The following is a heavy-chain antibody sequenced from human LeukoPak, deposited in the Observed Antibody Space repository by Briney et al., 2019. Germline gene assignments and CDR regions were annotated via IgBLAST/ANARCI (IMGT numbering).Heavy chain of an antibody. Sequence: ASVRVSCKASGYTFTSYGISRVRQAPGQGLEWMGWISAYNGNTNYAQKLQGRVPMTTDTSTSTAYMELKTLRSDDTAVYYCARKLGFWSGDYYYMDVWGKGTTVTVSS. CDR1: GYTFTSYG. CDR2: ISAYNGNT. D-gene: IGHD3-3*01. V-gene: IGHV1-18*01. CDR3: ARKLGFWSGDYYYMDV. J-gene: IGHJ6*03.